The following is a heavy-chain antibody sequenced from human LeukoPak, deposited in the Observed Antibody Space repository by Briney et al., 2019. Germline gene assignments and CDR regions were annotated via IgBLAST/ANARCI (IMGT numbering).Heavy chain of an antibody. CDR2: IYYSGST. D-gene: IGHD2-2*01. CDR1: GGSISSSSYY. CDR3: AGGRTDIVVVPATLRNYYFDY. J-gene: IGHJ4*02. V-gene: IGHV4-39*07. Sequence: SETLSLTCTVSGGSISSSSYYWGWIRQPPGKGLEWIGSIYYSGSTYYNPSLKSRVTISVDTSKNQFSLKLSSVTAADTAVYYCAGGRTDIVVVPATLRNYYFDYWGQGTLATVSS.